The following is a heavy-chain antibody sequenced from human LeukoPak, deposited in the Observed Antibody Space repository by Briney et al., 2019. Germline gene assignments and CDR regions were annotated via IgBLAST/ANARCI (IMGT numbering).Heavy chain of an antibody. V-gene: IGHV1-8*01. CDR3: ATVSGWYGYDAFDI. CDR2: MTPNSGNT. CDR1: GYTFTCYD. J-gene: IGHJ3*02. Sequence: ASVKVSCKASGYTFTCYDINWVRQATGQGLEWMGWMTPNSGNTGYAQKFQGRVTMTRDTSTSTVYMELSGLRSEDTAVYYCATVSGWYGYDAFDIWGQGTMVTVSS. D-gene: IGHD6-19*01.